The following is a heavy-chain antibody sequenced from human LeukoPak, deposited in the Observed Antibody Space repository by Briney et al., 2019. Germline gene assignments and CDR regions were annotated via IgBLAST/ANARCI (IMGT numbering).Heavy chain of an antibody. Sequence: GGSLRLSCAASGFTFSSYGMHWVRQAPGKGLEWVAVIWYDGSNKYYADSAKGRFTISRDNSKNTLYLQMNSLRAEDTAVYYCARSYYYDEGFDYWGQGTLVTVSS. CDR1: GFTFSSYG. V-gene: IGHV3-33*01. J-gene: IGHJ4*02. CDR2: IWYDGSNK. CDR3: ARSYYYDEGFDY. D-gene: IGHD3-22*01.